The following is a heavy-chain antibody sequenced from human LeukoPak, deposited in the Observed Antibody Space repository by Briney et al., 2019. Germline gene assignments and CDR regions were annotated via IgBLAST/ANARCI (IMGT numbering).Heavy chain of an antibody. CDR2: IRYDGSNK. CDR3: AKDTAVGYSYGQGYFDY. J-gene: IGHJ4*02. Sequence: GGSLRLSCAASGFTFSSYGMHWVRQAPGKGLEWVAFIRYDGSNKYYADSVKGRFTISRDNSKNTLYLQMNSLRAGDTAVYYCAKDTAVGYSYGQGYFDYWGQGTLVTVSS. V-gene: IGHV3-30*02. D-gene: IGHD5-18*01. CDR1: GFTFSSYG.